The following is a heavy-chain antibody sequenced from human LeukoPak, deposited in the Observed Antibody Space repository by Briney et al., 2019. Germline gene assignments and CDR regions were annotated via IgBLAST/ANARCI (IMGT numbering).Heavy chain of an antibody. D-gene: IGHD4-17*01. CDR1: GGSISSYY. J-gene: IGHJ6*03. Sequence: KPSETLSLTCTVSGGSISSYYWSWIRQPPGKGLEWIGYIYYSGSTNYNPSLKSRVTISVDTSKNQFSLKLSSVTAADTAVYYCARHGGLTTVTTGLYYYYYMDVWGKGTTVTISS. V-gene: IGHV4-59*08. CDR3: ARHGGLTTVTTGLYYYYYMDV. CDR2: IYYSGST.